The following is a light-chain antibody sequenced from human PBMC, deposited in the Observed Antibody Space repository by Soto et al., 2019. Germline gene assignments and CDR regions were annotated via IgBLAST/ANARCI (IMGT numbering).Light chain of an antibody. V-gene: IGKV1D-12*01. CDR2: AAA. Sequence: DIQMTQSPSSVSASVGDRVTITCRASQGISSWLAWYQQVPGKAPKLLIYAAATLQSGVSSRFSGSYSGTYFTLTISSLQPEDFATYYCQQTDTYPYTFGQGTKVEIK. J-gene: IGKJ2*01. CDR3: QQTDTYPYT. CDR1: QGISSW.